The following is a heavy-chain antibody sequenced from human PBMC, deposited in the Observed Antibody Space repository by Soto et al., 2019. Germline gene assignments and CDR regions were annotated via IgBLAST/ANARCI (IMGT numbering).Heavy chain of an antibody. V-gene: IGHV3-30-3*01. D-gene: IGHD6-13*01. CDR3: ARGQQLALYYFDY. CDR1: GLTFSSYA. J-gene: IGHJ4*02. Sequence: PGGPLRLSCAASGLTFSSYAMHWVRQAPGKGLEWVAVISYDGSNKYYADSVKGRFTISRDNSKNTLYLQMNSLRAEDTAVYYCARGQQLALYYFDYWGQGTLVTVSS. CDR2: ISYDGSNK.